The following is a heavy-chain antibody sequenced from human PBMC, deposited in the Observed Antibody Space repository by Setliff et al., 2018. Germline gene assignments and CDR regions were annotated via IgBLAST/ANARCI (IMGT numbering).Heavy chain of an antibody. CDR2: ISGSGITI. V-gene: IGHV3-48*04. Sequence: PVGSLRLSCAASGFTFSKYGMYWVRQAPGKGLEWISKISGSGITIYYADSVRGRFTISRDNAKNSLYLQMNSLRAEDTALYSCARDGVSYAMDVWGHGTTVTVSS. CDR1: GFTFSKYG. J-gene: IGHJ6*02. CDR3: ARDGVSYAMDV.